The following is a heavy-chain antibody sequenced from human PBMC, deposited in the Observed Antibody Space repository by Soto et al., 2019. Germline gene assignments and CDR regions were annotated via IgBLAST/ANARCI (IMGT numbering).Heavy chain of an antibody. Sequence: TLPLPGTETGGCFRTGAYYWSWIRQHPGKGLECIGYIYYSGTTYYNPSLKSRVTISVDASKRQFSLKLSSVTVADTAVYYWATNGGYYDGRGPKYFPHWGPGTLGIVSS. V-gene: IGHV4-31*03. J-gene: IGHJ1*01. CDR3: ATNGGYYDGRGPKYFPH. CDR1: GGCFRTGAYY. D-gene: IGHD3-22*01. CDR2: IYYSGTT.